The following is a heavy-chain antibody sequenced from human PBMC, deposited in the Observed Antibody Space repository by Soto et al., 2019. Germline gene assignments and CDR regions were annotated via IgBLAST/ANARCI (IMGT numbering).Heavy chain of an antibody. CDR2: ISGSGGST. CDR1: GFTFSSYA. D-gene: IGHD3-10*01. Sequence: EVQLLESGGGLVQPGGSLRLSCAASGFTFSSYAMNWVRQAPGKGLEWVSGISGSGGSTYYADSVKGRFTISRDNSKNTLYLQMNSLRAEDTAVYYCAKDRFGEYVYDGMDVWGQGTTVTVSS. J-gene: IGHJ6*02. CDR3: AKDRFGEYVYDGMDV. V-gene: IGHV3-23*01.